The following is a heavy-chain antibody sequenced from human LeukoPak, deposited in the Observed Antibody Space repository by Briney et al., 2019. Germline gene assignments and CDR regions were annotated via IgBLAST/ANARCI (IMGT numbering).Heavy chain of an antibody. CDR1: GFDFRSYS. CDR2: ISHDGRQK. CDR3: ARGGSGTYYLIFY. D-gene: IGHD1-26*01. J-gene: IGHJ4*02. V-gene: IGHV3-30*04. Sequence: HPGGSLRLSCAASGFDFRSYSMHWVRQASGKRLEGLVVISHDGRQKNYAASVQGRFTISRDNSKNTLNLQMNSLRDEDTAVYFCARGGSGTYYLIFYWGQGTQVTVSS.